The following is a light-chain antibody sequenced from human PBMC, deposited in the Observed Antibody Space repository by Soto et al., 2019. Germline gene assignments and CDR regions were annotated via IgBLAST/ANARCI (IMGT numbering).Light chain of an antibody. J-gene: IGLJ1*01. V-gene: IGLV2-8*01. CDR3: SSYTSRSTLV. CDR1: SSDVGSHNL. CDR2: EVS. Sequence: QSALTQPPSASGSPGQSVTISCTGTSSDVGSHNLVSWYQQHPGKAPKLMIYEVSTRPSGVPARFSGSKSGNTASLTVSGLQAEDEADYYCSSYTSRSTLVFGTGTKVTVL.